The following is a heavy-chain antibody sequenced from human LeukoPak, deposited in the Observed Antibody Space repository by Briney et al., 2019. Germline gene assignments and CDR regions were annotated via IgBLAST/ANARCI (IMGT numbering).Heavy chain of an antibody. J-gene: IGHJ4*02. CDR1: GFAFNSYG. V-gene: IGHV4-34*01. CDR2: IHHSGTT. D-gene: IGHD3-10*01. CDR3: ASDYYGSGSFSYFDY. Sequence: AGGSLRLSCAGSGFAFNSYGMHWIRQSPGKGLEWIGDIHHSGTTNYNPSLKSRVTISIDTSKDQFSLKLSSVTAADTAVYYCASDYYGSGSFSYFDYWGQGTLVTVSS.